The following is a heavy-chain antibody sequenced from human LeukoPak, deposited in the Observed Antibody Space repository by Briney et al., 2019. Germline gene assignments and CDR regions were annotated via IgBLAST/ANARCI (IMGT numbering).Heavy chain of an antibody. CDR3: ARGEGYCSGGSCYDQFDY. CDR2: IYYSGST. D-gene: IGHD2-15*01. Sequence: SETLSLTCTVSGGSVSSGSYYWSWIRQPPGKGLEWIGYIYYSGSTNYNPSLKSRVTISVDTSKNQFSLKLSSVTAADTAVYYCARGEGYCSGGSCYDQFDYWGQGTLVTVSS. CDR1: GGSVSSGSYY. V-gene: IGHV4-61*01. J-gene: IGHJ4*02.